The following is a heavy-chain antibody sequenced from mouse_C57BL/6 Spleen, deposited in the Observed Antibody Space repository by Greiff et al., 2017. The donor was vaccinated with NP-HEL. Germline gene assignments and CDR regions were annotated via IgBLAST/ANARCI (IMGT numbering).Heavy chain of an antibody. CDR2: IDPSDSYT. CDR1: GYTFTSYW. Sequence: QVQLQQPGAELVMPGASVKLSCKASGYTFTSYWMHWVKQRPGQGLEWIGEIDPSDSYTNYNQTLKGKSTLTVDKSSRAAYRQLSSLTSGDSAFYYCARGTRGSSDGYFDVGGTGTTVTVSS. D-gene: IGHD1-1*01. CDR3: ARGTRGSSDGYFDV. J-gene: IGHJ1*03. V-gene: IGHV1-69*01.